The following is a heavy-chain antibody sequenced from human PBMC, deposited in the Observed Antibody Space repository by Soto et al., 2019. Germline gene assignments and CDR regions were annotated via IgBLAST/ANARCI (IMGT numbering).Heavy chain of an antibody. Sequence: SETLSLTCTVPGGSISSSSYYWGWIRQPPGKGLEWIGSIYYSGSTYYNPSLKSRVTISVDTSKNQFSLKLSSVTAADPAVYYCAGDRITMVRGALGSYGMDVWCQGTTVTVSS. CDR2: IYYSGST. V-gene: IGHV4-39*02. D-gene: IGHD3-10*01. CDR1: GGSISSSSYY. CDR3: AGDRITMVRGALGSYGMDV. J-gene: IGHJ6*02.